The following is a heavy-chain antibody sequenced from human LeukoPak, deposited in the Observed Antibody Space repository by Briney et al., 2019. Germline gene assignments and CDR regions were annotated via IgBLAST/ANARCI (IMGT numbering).Heavy chain of an antibody. CDR3: ARHSSGWHLDF. V-gene: IGHV4-59*01. J-gene: IGHJ4*02. D-gene: IGHD6-19*01. CDR1: GGSISDYY. CDR2: IHYSGTT. Sequence: PSETLSLTCTVSGGSISDYYWSWIRQPPGKGLEWIGYIHYSGTTNCNPSLKSRVTMSVDTSKNQFSLKLNSVTAADTAAYYCARHSSGWHLDFWGQGTLVTVSS.